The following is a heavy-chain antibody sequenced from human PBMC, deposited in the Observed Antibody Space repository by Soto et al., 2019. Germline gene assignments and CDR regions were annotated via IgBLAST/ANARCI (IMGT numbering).Heavy chain of an antibody. V-gene: IGHV1-69*13. J-gene: IGHJ4*02. D-gene: IGHD2-21*02. CDR1: GGTFSSYA. Sequence: SVKVSCKASGGTFSSYAISWVRQAPGQGLEWMGGIIPIFGTANYAQKFQGRVTITADESTSTAYMELSSLRSEDTAVYYCARGRNVVVTATPFDYWGQGTLVTVSS. CDR2: IIPIFGTA. CDR3: ARGRNVVVTATPFDY.